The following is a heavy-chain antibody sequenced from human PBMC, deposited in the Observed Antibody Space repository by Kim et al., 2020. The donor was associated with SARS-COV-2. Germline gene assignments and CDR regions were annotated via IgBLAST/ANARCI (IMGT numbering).Heavy chain of an antibody. V-gene: IGHV3-33*06. D-gene: IGHD3-10*01. J-gene: IGHJ6*02. CDR2: IWYDGRKK. Sequence: GGSLRLSCAASGFGFDNYGMHWVRQAPGKGLEWVAVIWYDGRKKYYADSVKGRFTIARDNSKNTLNLQMNSLRAEDTATYYCAKDLTHRGELLGMDVWGQGTTVTVSS. CDR1: GFGFDNYG. CDR3: AKDLTHRGELLGMDV.